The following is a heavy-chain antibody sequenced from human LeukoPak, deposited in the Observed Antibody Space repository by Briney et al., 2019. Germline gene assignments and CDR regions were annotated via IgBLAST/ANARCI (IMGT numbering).Heavy chain of an antibody. CDR3: ASEPPDGMDV. Sequence: GSVKVSCKASGYTFTGYYMHWVRPAPGQGRECMRSTNPNSGGTNYDQKYQGRVTMTRDTSISKAYMELSRLRSDDTAVYYCASEPPDGMDVWGQGTTVTVSS. J-gene: IGHJ6*02. CDR2: TNPNSGGT. CDR1: GYTFTGYY. V-gene: IGHV1-2*02.